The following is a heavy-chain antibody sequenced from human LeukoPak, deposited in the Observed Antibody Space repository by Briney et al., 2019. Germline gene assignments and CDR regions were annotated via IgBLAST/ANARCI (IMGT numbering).Heavy chain of an antibody. Sequence: KPSETLSLTCAVYGGSFSGYYWSWIRQPPGKGLEWIGEINHSGSTNYNPSLKSRVTISVDTSKNQFSLKLSSVTAADTAVYYCARGPARAMIVVVKKDAFDIWGQGTMVTVSS. CDR2: INHSGST. V-gene: IGHV4-34*01. J-gene: IGHJ3*02. CDR3: ARGPARAMIVVVKKDAFDI. CDR1: GGSFSGYY. D-gene: IGHD3-22*01.